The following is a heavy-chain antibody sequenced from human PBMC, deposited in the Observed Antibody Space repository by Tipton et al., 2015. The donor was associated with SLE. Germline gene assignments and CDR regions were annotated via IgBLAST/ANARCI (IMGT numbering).Heavy chain of an antibody. Sequence: RSLRLSCAASGFTFDDYAMHWVRQAPGKGLEWVSGISWNSGSIGYADSVKGRFTISRDNAKNSLYLQMNSLRAEDTALYYCAKAQKGTGTFDYWGQGTLVTVSS. D-gene: IGHD3/OR15-3a*01. CDR2: ISWNSGSI. CDR1: GFTFDDYA. CDR3: AKAQKGTGTFDY. J-gene: IGHJ4*02. V-gene: IGHV3-9*01.